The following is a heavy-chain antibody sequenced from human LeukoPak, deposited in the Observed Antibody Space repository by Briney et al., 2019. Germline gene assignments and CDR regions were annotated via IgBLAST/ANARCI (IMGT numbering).Heavy chain of an antibody. CDR3: ARPRGSYYSAFDI. V-gene: IGHV5-51*01. Sequence: GASLKISCKGSGSSFTSYWIGWVRQLPGKGLEWMGIIYPGDSDTRYSPSFQGQVTISADKSISTAYLQWSSLEASDTAMYYCARPRGSYYSAFDIWGQGTMVTVSS. J-gene: IGHJ3*02. CDR2: IYPGDSDT. D-gene: IGHD1-26*01. CDR1: GSSFTSYW.